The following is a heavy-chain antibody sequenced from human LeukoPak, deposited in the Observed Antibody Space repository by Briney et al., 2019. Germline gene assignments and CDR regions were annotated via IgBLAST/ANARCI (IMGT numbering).Heavy chain of an antibody. CDR3: ARDRIGYCSSTSCYTGWFDP. Sequence: SETLSLTCAVYGGSFNGYYWSWIRQPPGKGLEWIGYIYHSGSTYYNPSLKSRVTISVDRSKNQFSLKLSSVTAADTAVYYCARDRIGYCSSTSCYTGWFDPWGQGTLVTVSS. CDR1: GGSFNGYY. CDR2: IYHSGST. V-gene: IGHV4-34*01. D-gene: IGHD2-2*02. J-gene: IGHJ5*02.